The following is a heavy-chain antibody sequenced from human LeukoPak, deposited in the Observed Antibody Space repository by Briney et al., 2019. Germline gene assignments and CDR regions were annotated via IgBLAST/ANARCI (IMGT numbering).Heavy chain of an antibody. J-gene: IGHJ4*02. CDR2: IIPIFGTA. Sequence: SVKVSCKASGYTFTSYYMHWVRQAPGQGLEWMGRIIPIFGTANYAQKFQGRVTITTDESTSTAYMELSSLRSEDTAVYYCARDTGPDGYYLRYSYFDYWGQGTLVTVSS. V-gene: IGHV1-69*05. CDR3: ARDTGPDGYYLRYSYFDY. CDR1: GYTFTSYY. D-gene: IGHD5-24*01.